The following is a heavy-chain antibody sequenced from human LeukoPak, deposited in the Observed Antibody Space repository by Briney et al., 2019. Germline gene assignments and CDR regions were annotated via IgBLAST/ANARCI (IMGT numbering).Heavy chain of an antibody. CDR3: AKEIHYHYYYDRAYDY. V-gene: IGHV1-69*06. CDR2: IIPIFGTA. J-gene: IGHJ4*02. D-gene: IGHD3-22*01. CDR1: VYTFTDYY. Sequence: GASVKVSCKSSVYTFTDYYMHWVRQAPGQGLEWMGGIIPIFGTANYAQKFQGRVTITADKSTSTAYMELSSLRSEDTAVYYCAKEIHYHYYYDRAYDYWGQGTLVTVSS.